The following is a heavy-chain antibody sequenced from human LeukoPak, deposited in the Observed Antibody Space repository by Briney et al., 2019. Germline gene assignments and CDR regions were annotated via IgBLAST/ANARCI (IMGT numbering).Heavy chain of an antibody. Sequence: GGSLRLSCAASGFTFSSYSMNWVRQAPGKGLEWVSYISSSSTAIYYADSVKGRFTISRDNAKNSLYLQLNSLRAEDTAVYYCVRGDSRDYWGQGTLITVSS. CDR2: ISSSSTAI. CDR1: GFTFSSYS. D-gene: IGHD3-22*01. V-gene: IGHV3-48*04. CDR3: VRGDSRDY. J-gene: IGHJ4*02.